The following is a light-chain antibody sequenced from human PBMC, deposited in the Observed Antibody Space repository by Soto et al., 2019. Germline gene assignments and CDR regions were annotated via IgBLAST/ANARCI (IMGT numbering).Light chain of an antibody. J-gene: IGKJ5*01. CDR2: DAS. CDR1: QSVISTF. Sequence: EIVLTQSPGTLSLSPGERATLSCRASQSVISTFLAWYQQKPGQAPRLLIYDASNRATVIPARFSGSGSGTDFTLTIRSLEPEDFAIYYCQQRANWPLTTFGHGTRLEI. V-gene: IGKV3D-20*02. CDR3: QQRANWPLTT.